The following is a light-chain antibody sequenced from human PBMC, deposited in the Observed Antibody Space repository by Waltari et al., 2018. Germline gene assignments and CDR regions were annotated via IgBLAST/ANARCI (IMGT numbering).Light chain of an antibody. J-gene: IGLJ2*01. CDR2: EDH. Sequence: NFMLTQPHSVSESPGKTVTISCTRSSGSIASNYVQGYQQRPGSSPTTVIYEDHQRPSGVPDRFSGSIDSSSNSASLTISGLKTEDEADYYCQSYDSSNVVFGGGTKLTVL. CDR3: QSYDSSNVV. V-gene: IGLV6-57*01. CDR1: SGSIASNY.